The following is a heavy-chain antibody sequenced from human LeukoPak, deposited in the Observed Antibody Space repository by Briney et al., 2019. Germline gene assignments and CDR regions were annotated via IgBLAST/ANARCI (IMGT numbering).Heavy chain of an antibody. CDR2: ISNSGSST. Sequence: PGGSLRLSCAASGFTFTSYAMTWVRQAPGKGLEWVSGISNSGSSTYYADSVKGRFTISRDNSKNTLYLQMNSLRAEDTAVYYCAENDGFDYWGQGTLVTVSS. J-gene: IGHJ4*02. CDR3: AENDGFDY. CDR1: GFTFTSYA. V-gene: IGHV3-23*01.